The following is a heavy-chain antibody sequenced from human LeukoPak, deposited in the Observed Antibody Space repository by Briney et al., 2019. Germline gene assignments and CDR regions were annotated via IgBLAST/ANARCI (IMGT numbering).Heavy chain of an antibody. D-gene: IGHD4-17*01. Sequence: ASVKVSCKASGYTFTGYYMHWVRQDPGQGLEWMGWINPNSGGTNYAQKFQGRVTMTRDTSISTAYMELSRLRSDDTAVYYCRTDRYGDYGDYIDYWGQGTLVTVSS. CDR3: RTDRYGDYGDYIDY. CDR2: INPNSGGT. J-gene: IGHJ4*02. V-gene: IGHV1-2*02. CDR1: GYTFTGYY.